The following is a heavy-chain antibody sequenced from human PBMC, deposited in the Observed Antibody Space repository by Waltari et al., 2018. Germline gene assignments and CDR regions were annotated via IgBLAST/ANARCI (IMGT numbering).Heavy chain of an antibody. Sequence: QITLKESGPTLVKPTQTLTLTCTFPGFSPNTFGVGVGWIRQPPGKALEWLALIFSNDDKRYSPSLKSRLTITKDTSENQVVLTMTNVDPMDTATYYCAKNGGSSWFDPWGQGVLVTVSS. J-gene: IGHJ5*02. CDR1: GFSPNTFGVG. CDR3: AKNGGSSWFDP. D-gene: IGHD2-15*01. CDR2: IFSNDDK. V-gene: IGHV2-5*01.